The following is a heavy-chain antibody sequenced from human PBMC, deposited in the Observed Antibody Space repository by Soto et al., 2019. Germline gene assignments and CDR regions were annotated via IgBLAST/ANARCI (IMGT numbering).Heavy chain of an antibody. Sequence: EVQLLESGGGLVQPGGSLRLSCAASGFTFSSYAMSWVRQAPGKGLEWVSAISGSGGSTYYADSVKGRFTISRDNSKNTLYLQMNSLRAGDTAVYYCATQTGAPILNWYFDLWGRGTLVTVSS. D-gene: IGHD7-27*01. CDR3: ATQTGAPILNWYFDL. V-gene: IGHV3-23*01. CDR1: GFTFSSYA. J-gene: IGHJ2*01. CDR2: ISGSGGST.